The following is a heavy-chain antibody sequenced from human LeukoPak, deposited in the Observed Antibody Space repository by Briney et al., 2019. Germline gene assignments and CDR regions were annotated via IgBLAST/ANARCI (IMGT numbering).Heavy chain of an antibody. CDR3: ARELEDWNLVAYYYYMDV. CDR2: TRNKANSYTT. CDR1: GFTFSDHY. V-gene: IGHV3-72*01. Sequence: GGSLRLSCAASGFTFSDHYMDWVRQAPGKGLEWVGRTRNKANSYTTEYAASVKGRFTISRDDSKNSLYLQMNSLKTEDTAVYYCARELEDWNLVAYYYYMDVWGKGTTVTVSS. D-gene: IGHD1-7*01. J-gene: IGHJ6*03.